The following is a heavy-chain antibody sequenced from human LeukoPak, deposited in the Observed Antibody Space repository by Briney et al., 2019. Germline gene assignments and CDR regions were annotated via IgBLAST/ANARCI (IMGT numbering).Heavy chain of an antibody. D-gene: IGHD2-15*01. V-gene: IGHV3-23*01. CDR1: GFTFSSYG. CDR2: ISGSGGST. CDR3: AKSCCGLLSYFDY. Sequence: ASLRLSCAASGFTFSSYGMCWVRQSPGKGVELVSVISGSGGSTYYADSVKGRFTISRDNSKNTLYLQMNSLRAEDTAVYYCAKSCCGLLSYFDYWGQGTLVTVSS. J-gene: IGHJ4*02.